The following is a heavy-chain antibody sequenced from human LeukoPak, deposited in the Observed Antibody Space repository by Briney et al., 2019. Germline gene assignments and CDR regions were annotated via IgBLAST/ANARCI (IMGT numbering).Heavy chain of an antibody. CDR1: GGSISSSSYY. D-gene: IGHD5-18*01. CDR2: ICYSGST. Sequence: SETLSLTCTVSGGSISSSSYYWGWIRQPPGKGLEWIGSICYSGSTYYNPSLKSRVTISVDTSKNQFSLKLSSVTAADTAVYYCARHTLGYSYGRYFDYWGQGTLVTVSS. J-gene: IGHJ4*02. V-gene: IGHV4-39*01. CDR3: ARHTLGYSYGRYFDY.